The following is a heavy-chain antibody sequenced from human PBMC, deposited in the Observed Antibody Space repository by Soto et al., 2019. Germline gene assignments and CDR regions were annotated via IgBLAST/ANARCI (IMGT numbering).Heavy chain of an antibody. Sequence: EVQLLESGGGLVQPGGSLRLSCAASGFTFSNYAMNWVRQAPGKGLECVAVISGSDGSTYYADSVKGRFTISRDNSKNALNRQRAGVRAEDSAVYGCGRRSSSWYFDYWGQGTLVTVSS. CDR2: ISGSDGST. V-gene: IGHV3-23*01. CDR3: GRRSSSWYFDY. CDR1: GFTFSNYA. J-gene: IGHJ4*02. D-gene: IGHD6-13*01.